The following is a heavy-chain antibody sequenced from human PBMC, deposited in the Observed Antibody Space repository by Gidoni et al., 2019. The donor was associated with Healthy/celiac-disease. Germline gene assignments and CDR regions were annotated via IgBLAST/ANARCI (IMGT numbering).Heavy chain of an antibody. CDR1: GGTFSSYA. D-gene: IGHD4-17*01. J-gene: IGHJ6*02. CDR2: IIPIFVTA. V-gene: IGHV1-69*01. Sequence: QVQLVQSGAEVKKPGSSVKVSCKASGGTFSSYAISWVRQAPGQGLEWMGGIIPIFVTANYAQKFQGRVTITADESTSTGYMELSSLRSEDTAVYYCARDTYGDYYESYYYYGMDVWGQGTTVTVSS. CDR3: ARDTYGDYYESYYYYGMDV.